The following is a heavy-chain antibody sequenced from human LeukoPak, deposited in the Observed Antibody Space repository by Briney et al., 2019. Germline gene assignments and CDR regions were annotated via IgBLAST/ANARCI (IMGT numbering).Heavy chain of an antibody. CDR1: GFTFSSYE. D-gene: IGHD5-18*01. V-gene: IGHV3-48*03. CDR2: ISSSGSTI. J-gene: IGHJ4*02. Sequence: GGSLRLSCAASGFTFSSYEMNWVRQAPGKGLEWVSYISSSGSTIYYADSVKGRFTISRDNAKNSLYLQMNSLRAEDTAVYYCASETGLDGYDYWGQGTLVTVSS. CDR3: ASETGLDGYDY.